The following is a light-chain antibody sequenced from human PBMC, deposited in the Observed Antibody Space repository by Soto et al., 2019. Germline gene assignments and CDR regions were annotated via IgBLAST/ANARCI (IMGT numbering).Light chain of an antibody. CDR2: AAS. CDR3: QLTYRIPLT. CDR1: QSIRGY. J-gene: IGKJ4*01. Sequence: DIQMTQSPSSLPASVGDRVTVTCRASQSIRGYLNWYQHKPGTAPKLLIFAASRLQTGVPLRFSGSGSGTNFTLTISNLHPEDFATYSCQLTYRIPLTFGGGTKVDIK. V-gene: IGKV1-39*01.